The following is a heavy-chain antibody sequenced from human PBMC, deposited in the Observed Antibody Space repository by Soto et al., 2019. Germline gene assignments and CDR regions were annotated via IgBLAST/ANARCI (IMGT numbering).Heavy chain of an antibody. J-gene: IGHJ4*01. D-gene: IGHD1-1*01. V-gene: IGHV3-23*01. CDR3: VNWNDEDVD. CDR2: ISGSAIPT. Sequence: EVHLLESGGGFVQPGGSLRLSCVASGFTFSSYAMTWVRQAPGKGLEWVASISGSAIPTEYADSVRGRFTISRDNSKNTVFLQMQSLRADDSATYYCVNWNDEDVDWGQGTLVAVSS. CDR1: GFTFSSYA.